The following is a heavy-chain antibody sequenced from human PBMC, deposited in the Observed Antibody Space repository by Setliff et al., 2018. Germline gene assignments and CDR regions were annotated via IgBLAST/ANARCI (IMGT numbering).Heavy chain of an antibody. V-gene: IGHV4-38-2*01. D-gene: IGHD3-10*01. CDR3: ARGITYYYHMDL. Sequence: SETLSLTCAVSGFSITNGYYWGWTRQSPGKQLEWIGNIFQSGITFYNPSLKSRVTISLDPSQNQFSLKLRSVTAADTAVYFCARGITYYYHMDLWGTGTTVTVSS. CDR2: IFQSGIT. CDR1: GFSITNGYY. J-gene: IGHJ6*03.